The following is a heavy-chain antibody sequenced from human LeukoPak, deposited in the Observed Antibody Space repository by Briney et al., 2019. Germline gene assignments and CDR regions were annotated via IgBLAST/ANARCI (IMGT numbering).Heavy chain of an antibody. D-gene: IGHD5-18*01. CDR1: GYTFTSYG. CDR3: ARRQTFYSYGSSSYFDY. Sequence: ASVKVSCKASGYTFTSYGISWVRQAPGQGLEWMGWISAYNGNTNYAQKFQGRVTITADESTSTAYMELSSLRSEDTAVYYCARRQTFYSYGSSSYFDYWGQGTLVTVSS. CDR2: ISAYNGNT. V-gene: IGHV1-18*01. J-gene: IGHJ4*02.